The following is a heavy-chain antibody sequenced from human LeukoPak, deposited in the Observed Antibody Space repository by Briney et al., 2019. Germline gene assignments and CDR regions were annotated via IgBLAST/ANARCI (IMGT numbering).Heavy chain of an antibody. V-gene: IGHV3-21*06. CDR2: ITSSSSFT. J-gene: IGHJ4*02. CDR3: ARSVGSYYGDF. Sequence: PGGSLRLSCAASGFTFSTYTMSWVRQAPGKGLEWVSSITSSSSFTYYADSVKGRFTISRDNAKNLLYLQMNSLRVEDTAVYHCARSVGSYYGDFWGQGTLVTASS. CDR1: GFTFSTYT. D-gene: IGHD4-11*01.